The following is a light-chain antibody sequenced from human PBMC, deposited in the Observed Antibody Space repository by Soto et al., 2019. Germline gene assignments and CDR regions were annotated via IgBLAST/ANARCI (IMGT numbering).Light chain of an antibody. J-gene: IGLJ1*01. CDR1: KSDIGVYDF. CDR3: KSYAGSNTYV. CDR2: EVV. V-gene: IGLV2-8*01. Sequence: QSALTQPPSASGSPGQSVTISCTGTKSDIGVYDFVSWYQHHPGKAPRLIIYEVVPRPSGVPDRFSGSKSGNTASLTVSGLQAAYEADYFCKSYAGSNTYVFGSGTKLTVL.